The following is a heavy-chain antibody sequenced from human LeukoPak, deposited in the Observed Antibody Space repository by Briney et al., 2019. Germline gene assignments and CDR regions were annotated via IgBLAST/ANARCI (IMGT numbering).Heavy chain of an antibody. Sequence: PSETLSLTCRVSGGSISNHYWSWFRQPPGKGLEGIGYVYFTGSTNYNPSLHSRVTISIDTSKNQFSLDLTYVTAADTAVYYCARTLSDCGGDCFLFWFDPWGQGTLVTVSS. CDR1: GGSISNHY. D-gene: IGHD2-21*02. CDR2: VYFTGST. V-gene: IGHV4-59*11. CDR3: ARTLSDCGGDCFLFWFDP. J-gene: IGHJ5*02.